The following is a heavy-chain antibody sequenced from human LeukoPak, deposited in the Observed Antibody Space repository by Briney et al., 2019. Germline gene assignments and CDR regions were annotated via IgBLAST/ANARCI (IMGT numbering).Heavy chain of an antibody. V-gene: IGHV3-66*01. CDR1: GFTVSSNY. J-gene: IGHJ6*02. CDR3: ARWAATYYRMDV. CDR2: VHSGGST. Sequence: GGSLRLSCAASGFTVSSNYMSWVRQAPGKGLEWVSVVHSGGSTYSADSVKGRCTISRDNSKNRLYLQMNSLRAEHTAVYYCARWAATYYRMDVWGQGTTVTVSS. D-gene: IGHD6-13*01.